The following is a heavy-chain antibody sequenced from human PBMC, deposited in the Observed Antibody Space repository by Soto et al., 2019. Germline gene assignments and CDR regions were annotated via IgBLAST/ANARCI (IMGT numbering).Heavy chain of an antibody. CDR1: GDSVSSNNAA. Sequence: PSQTLSLTCAISGDSVSSNNAAWNWIRQSPSRGLEWLGRTYYRSKWYSDYAGSVKGRITINADTSKNQISLHLNSVTPQDTAVFSGARGPPPLASWGPGTVVTLPS. CDR2: TYYRSKWYS. J-gene: IGHJ1*01. V-gene: IGHV6-1*01. CDR3: ARGPPPLAS.